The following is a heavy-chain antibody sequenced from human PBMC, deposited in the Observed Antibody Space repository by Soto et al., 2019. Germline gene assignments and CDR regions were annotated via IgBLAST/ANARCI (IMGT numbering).Heavy chain of an antibody. CDR2: INSDGSST. Sequence: PGGSLRLSCAASGFTFSSYWMHWVRQAPGKGLVWVSRINSDGSSTSYADSVKGRFTISRDNAKNTLYLQMNSLRAEDTAVYYCARAPITIFGVVTRPFDYWGQGTLVTVSS. D-gene: IGHD3-3*01. CDR1: GFTFSSYW. CDR3: ARAPITIFGVVTRPFDY. V-gene: IGHV3-74*01. J-gene: IGHJ4*02.